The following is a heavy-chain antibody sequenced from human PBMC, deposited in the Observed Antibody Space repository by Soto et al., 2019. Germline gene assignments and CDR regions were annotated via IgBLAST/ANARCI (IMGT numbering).Heavy chain of an antibody. V-gene: IGHV3-11*01. CDR3: ARGLSCISTSCHVGPVDV. J-gene: IGHJ6*02. CDR2: ISSSGSTI. Sequence: PGGSLRLSCVTSGFTVSSNYMSWIRQAPGKGLEWVSYISSSGSTIYYADSVKGRFTISRDNAKNSLYLQMNSLRAEDTAVYYCARGLSCISTSCHVGPVDVWGQGTTVTVSS. D-gene: IGHD2-2*01. CDR1: GFTVSSNY.